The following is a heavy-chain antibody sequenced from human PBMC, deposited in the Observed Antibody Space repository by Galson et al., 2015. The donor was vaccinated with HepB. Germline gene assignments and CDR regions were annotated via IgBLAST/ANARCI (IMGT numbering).Heavy chain of an antibody. J-gene: IGHJ4*02. CDR3: AKALRITMIVVAYPDY. D-gene: IGHD3-22*01. Sequence: SLRLSCAASGFTFSSYGMHWVRQAPGKGLEWVAVISYDGSNKYYADSVKGRFTISRDNSKNTLYLQMNSLRAEDTAVYYCAKALRITMIVVAYPDYWGQGTLVTVSS. V-gene: IGHV3-30*18. CDR1: GFTFSSYG. CDR2: ISYDGSNK.